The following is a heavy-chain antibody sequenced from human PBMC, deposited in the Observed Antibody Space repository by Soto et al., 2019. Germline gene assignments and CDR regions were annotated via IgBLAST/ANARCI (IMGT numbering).Heavy chain of an antibody. CDR1: GFFVSSGNY. CDR2: IFHGGNT. V-gene: IGHV4-38-2*01. J-gene: IGHJ3*01. CDR3: ARARWYDAFDV. Sequence: WETLSLTCAVPGFFVSSGNYWGWIRKPPGKGLEWIGSIFHGGNTYYNPSLKSRVTISVDMSKNQFSLKLNSVTAADTAVYYCARARWYDAFDVWGQGTVVTVSS. D-gene: IGHD2-15*01.